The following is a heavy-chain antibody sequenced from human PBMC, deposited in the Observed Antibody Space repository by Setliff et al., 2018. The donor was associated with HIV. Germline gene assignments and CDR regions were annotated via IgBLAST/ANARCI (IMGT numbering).Heavy chain of an antibody. D-gene: IGHD3-22*01. V-gene: IGHV1-69-2*01. CDR1: GYSFTTYF. Sequence: ASVKVSCKASGYSFTTYFMHWVRQAPGKGLEWMGRVDPEDGETIYAERFRGRISLTVDKSTGTVYMELSSLRSEDTAVYYCARCYYDSSGPTDAFDIWGQGTVVTVSS. CDR3: ARCYYDSSGPTDAFDI. J-gene: IGHJ3*02. CDR2: VDPEDGET.